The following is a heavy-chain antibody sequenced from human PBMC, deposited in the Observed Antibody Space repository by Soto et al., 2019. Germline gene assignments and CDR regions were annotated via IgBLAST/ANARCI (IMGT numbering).Heavy chain of an antibody. CDR1: GFTFSSYG. J-gene: IGHJ6*02. CDR3: XXXXXXXXXXXXXXXMDV. V-gene: IGHV3-33*01. CDR2: IWYDGSNK. Sequence: QVQLVESGGGVVQPGRSLRLSCAASGFTFSSYGMHWVXXXXXXXXXXXXXIWYDGSNKYYADSVKGRFTISRDNSKXXXXXXXXXXXXXXXXXXXXXXXXXXXXXXXXXXXMDVWGQGTTVTVSS.